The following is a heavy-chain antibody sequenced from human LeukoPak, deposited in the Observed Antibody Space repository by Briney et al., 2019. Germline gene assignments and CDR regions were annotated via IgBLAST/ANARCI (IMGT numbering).Heavy chain of an antibody. CDR1: GGTFSSYA. V-gene: IGHV1-69*13. CDR3: ASRMGRYCSSTSCYDPYYYYMDV. Sequence: ASVKVSCKASGGTFSSYAISWVRQAPGQGLEWMGGIIPIFGTANYAQKFQGRVTITADESTSTAYMELSSLRSEDTAVYYCASRMGRYCSSTSCYDPYYYYMDVWGKGTTVTVSS. J-gene: IGHJ6*03. CDR2: IIPIFGTA. D-gene: IGHD2-2*01.